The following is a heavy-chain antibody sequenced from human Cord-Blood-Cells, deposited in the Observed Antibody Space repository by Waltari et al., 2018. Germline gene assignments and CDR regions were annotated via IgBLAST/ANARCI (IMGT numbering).Heavy chain of an antibody. V-gene: IGHV3-7*01. D-gene: IGHD4-4*01. CDR2: IKQDGSER. J-gene: IGHJ4*02. Sequence: EVQLVESGGGLVQPGGSLRLSCAASGFTFSSDWMSWVRQVPGKGLEWVANIKQDGSERYYVDSVKGRFTISRDNAKNSLYLQMNSLRAEDTAVYYCARAYSNFDYWGQGTLVTVSS. CDR1: GFTFSSDW. CDR3: ARAYSNFDY.